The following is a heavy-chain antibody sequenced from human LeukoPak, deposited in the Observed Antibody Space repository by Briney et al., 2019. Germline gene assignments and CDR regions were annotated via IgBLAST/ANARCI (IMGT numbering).Heavy chain of an antibody. J-gene: IGHJ4*02. CDR1: GYTFTSYD. CDR3: ARVATYYDSSGYNSGYFDY. V-gene: IGHV1-8*03. D-gene: IGHD3-22*01. Sequence: ASVKVSCKASGYTFTSYDINWVRQATGQGLEWMGWMNPNSGNTGYAQKFQGRVTITRNTSISTAYMELSSLRSEDTAVYYCARVATYYDSSGYNSGYFDYWGQGTLVTVS. CDR2: MNPNSGNT.